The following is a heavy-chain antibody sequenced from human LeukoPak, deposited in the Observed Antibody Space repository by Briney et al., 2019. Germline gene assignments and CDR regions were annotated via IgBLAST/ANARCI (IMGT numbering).Heavy chain of an antibody. V-gene: IGHV3-33*01. Sequence: PGGSLRLSCAASGFTFSSYGMHWVRQAPGKGLEWVAVIWYDGSNKYYADSVKGRFTISRDNSKNTLYPQMNSLRAEDTAVYYCARVLGYYYGMDVWGQGTTVTVSS. D-gene: IGHD6-13*01. CDR2: IWYDGSNK. CDR3: ARVLGYYYGMDV. CDR1: GFTFSSYG. J-gene: IGHJ6*02.